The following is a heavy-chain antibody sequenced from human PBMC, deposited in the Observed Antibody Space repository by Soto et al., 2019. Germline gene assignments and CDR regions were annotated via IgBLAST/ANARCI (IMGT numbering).Heavy chain of an antibody. D-gene: IGHD6-13*01. CDR2: ISSSSSYI. Sequence: EVQLVESGGGLVKPGGSLRLSCAASGFTFSSYSMNWVRQAPGKGLEWVSSISSSSSYIYYADSVKGRFTISRDNAKNSLYLQMNSLRAEDTAVYYCARKVAAAGTIPYYYYYMDVWGIGTTVTVSS. CDR3: ARKVAAAGTIPYYYYYMDV. J-gene: IGHJ6*03. V-gene: IGHV3-21*01. CDR1: GFTFSSYS.